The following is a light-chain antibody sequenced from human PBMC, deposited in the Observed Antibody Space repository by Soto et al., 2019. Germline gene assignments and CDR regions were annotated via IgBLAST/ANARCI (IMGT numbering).Light chain of an antibody. V-gene: IGKV3D-15*01. J-gene: IGKJ1*01. CDR2: DTS. CDR1: QSVSSY. CDR3: QQYNSYWT. Sequence: EIVLTQSPATLSLSPGERATLSCRASQSVSSYLACYQQKPGQAPRLLIYDTSIRASGIPARFSGSGSGTEFTLTISSLQSEDFATYYCQQYNSYWTFGQGTKVDIK.